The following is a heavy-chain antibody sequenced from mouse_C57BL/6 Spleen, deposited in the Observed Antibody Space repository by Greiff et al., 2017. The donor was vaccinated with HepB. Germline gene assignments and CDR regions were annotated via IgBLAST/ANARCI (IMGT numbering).Heavy chain of an antibody. D-gene: IGHD1-1*01. J-gene: IGHJ2*01. CDR3: ARGHGPLDY. Sequence: VQLQQSGPELVKPGASVKISCKASGYAFSSSWMNWVKQRPGKGLEWIGRIYPGDGDTNYNGKFKGKATLTADKSSSTAYMQLSSLTSEDSAVYFCARGHGPLDYWGQCTTLTVSS. CDR2: IYPGDGDT. CDR1: GYAFSSSW. V-gene: IGHV1-82*01.